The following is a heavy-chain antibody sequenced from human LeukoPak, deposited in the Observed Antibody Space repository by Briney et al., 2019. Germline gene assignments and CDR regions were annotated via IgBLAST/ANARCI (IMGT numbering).Heavy chain of an antibody. Sequence: SETLSLTCAVYGGSFSSYYFSWIRRPPGKGLEWIGEINHIGNTNYNPSLKSRVTISVDTSKNQFSLKLSSVTAADTAVYYCATGQTYVDVWGQGTTVTVSS. CDR1: GGSFSSYY. J-gene: IGHJ6*02. D-gene: IGHD3-16*01. V-gene: IGHV4-34*01. CDR3: ATGQTYVDV. CDR2: INHIGNT.